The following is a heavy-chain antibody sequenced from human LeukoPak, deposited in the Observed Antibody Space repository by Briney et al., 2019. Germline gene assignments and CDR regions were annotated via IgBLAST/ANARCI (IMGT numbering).Heavy chain of an antibody. CDR1: GFTFSSYS. CDR2: ISSSSSYI. V-gene: IGHV3-21*01. CDR3: ARVRRDTAMVNYMDV. Sequence: GGSLRLSCAASGFTFSSYSMNWVRQAPGKGLEWVSFISSSSSYIYYADSVKGRFTISRDNAKNSLYLQMNSLRAEDTAVYYCARVRRDTAMVNYMDVWGKGTTVTISS. D-gene: IGHD5-18*01. J-gene: IGHJ6*03.